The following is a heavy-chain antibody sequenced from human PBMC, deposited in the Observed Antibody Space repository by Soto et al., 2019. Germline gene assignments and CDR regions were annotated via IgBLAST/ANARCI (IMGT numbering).Heavy chain of an antibody. J-gene: IGHJ6*02. CDR3: AILDFGDYLLSYGADV. Sequence: EVQLVESGGALVHPGGSLRLSCAVSGFPFRSYEMNWVRQAPGKGPEWVSYITSSSDAIYYAASVKGRFTVSRDNAKNSLYLQMNSLRAEDTAVYYCAILDFGDYLLSYGADVWGQGTTVTVSS. CDR1: GFPFRSYE. V-gene: IGHV3-48*03. CDR2: ITSSSDAI. D-gene: IGHD4-17*01.